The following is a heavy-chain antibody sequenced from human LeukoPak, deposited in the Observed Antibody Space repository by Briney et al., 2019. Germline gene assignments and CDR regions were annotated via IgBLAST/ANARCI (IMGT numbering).Heavy chain of an antibody. J-gene: IGHJ4*02. V-gene: IGHV4-4*07. Sequence: PSETLSLTCAVYGGSFSGYYWSWIRQPAGKGLEWIGRIYTSGSTNYNPSLKSRVTMSVDTSKNQFSLKLSSVTAADTAVYYCARDYGDYCFDYWGQGTLVTVSS. CDR1: GGSFSGYY. CDR3: ARDYGDYCFDY. D-gene: IGHD4-17*01. CDR2: IYTSGST.